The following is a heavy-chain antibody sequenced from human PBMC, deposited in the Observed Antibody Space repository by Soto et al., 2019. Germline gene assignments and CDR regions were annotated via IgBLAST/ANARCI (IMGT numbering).Heavy chain of an antibody. CDR1: GGTFNTYA. CDR2: ISPKFGAA. V-gene: IGHV1-69*19. CDR3: AREVQVHTPAFVY. D-gene: IGHD3-10*01. Sequence: QVQLVQSGAEMKKPGSSVTVSCQSSGGTFNTYAMNWVRQAPGQGPEWMGDISPKFGAANYAPKFQGRVTITADESTGTSYMQLSSLTSEYTALYFCAREVQVHTPAFVYWGQGTLVTVSS. J-gene: IGHJ4*02.